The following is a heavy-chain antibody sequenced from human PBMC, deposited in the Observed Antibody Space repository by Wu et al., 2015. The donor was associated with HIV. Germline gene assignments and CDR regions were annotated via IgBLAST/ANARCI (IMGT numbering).Heavy chain of an antibody. Sequence: QVQLVQSGAEVKKPGSSVKVSCKASGGTFSSYAISWVRQAPGQGLEWMGGIIPIFGTANYAQKFQGRVTITTDESTSTAYMELSSLRSEDTAVYYCARAGGYYDSSGYTKDAFDIWGQGDKWSPSLQ. CDR3: ARAGGYYDSSGYTKDAFDI. V-gene: IGHV1-69*01. CDR1: GGTFSSYA. D-gene: IGHD3-22*01. J-gene: IGHJ3*02. CDR2: IIPIFGTA.